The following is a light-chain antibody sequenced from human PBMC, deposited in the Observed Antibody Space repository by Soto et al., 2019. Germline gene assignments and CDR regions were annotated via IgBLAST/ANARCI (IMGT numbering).Light chain of an antibody. CDR1: QSLLHSNGNNY. CDR3: MQTLRRPLT. CDR2: LVS. Sequence: DIVMTQSPVSLPVTPGEPASMSCRSSQSLLHSNGNNYLEWYVQKPGQSPQLLMYLVSIRASGGPDRFSGSGSGKDFTLKISRVEAEDVGVYYCMQTLRRPLTFGGGTKVEIK. V-gene: IGKV2-28*01. J-gene: IGKJ4*01.